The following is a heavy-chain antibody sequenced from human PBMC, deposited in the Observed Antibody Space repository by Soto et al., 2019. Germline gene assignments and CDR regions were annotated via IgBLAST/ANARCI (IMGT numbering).Heavy chain of an antibody. J-gene: IGHJ4*02. V-gene: IGHV1-45*02. CDR2: ITPFNGNT. D-gene: IGHD5-12*01. CDR3: AMGSSGYDYGLDY. CDR1: GYTFTYRY. Sequence: QMQLVQSGAEVKKTGSSVKVSCKASGYTFTYRYLHWVRQDPGQALEWMGWITPFNGNTNYAQKFQDRVTMTRARSISTAYMELISLRSEDPAMDYCAMGSSGYDYGLDYWGQGTLVTVSS.